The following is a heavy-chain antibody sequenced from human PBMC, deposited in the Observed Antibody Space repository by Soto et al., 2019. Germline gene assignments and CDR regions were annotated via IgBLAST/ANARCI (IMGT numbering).Heavy chain of an antibody. Sequence: EVQLLESGGGLVQPGGSLKLSCAASGFTFSNYAMGWVRQAPGKGLEWVSAISGSGGSTYHADSVKGRFTISRDNSKNTLCLKMNRLRAEDTAVYYGAKDHVAYSSDWWWYFDLWGRGTLVTVSS. J-gene: IGHJ2*01. CDR2: ISGSGGST. CDR3: AKDHVAYSSDWWWYFDL. V-gene: IGHV3-23*01. CDR1: GFTFSNYA. D-gene: IGHD6-19*01.